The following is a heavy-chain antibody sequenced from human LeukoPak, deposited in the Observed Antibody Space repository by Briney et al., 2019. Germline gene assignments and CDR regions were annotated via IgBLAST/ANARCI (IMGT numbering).Heavy chain of an antibody. CDR1: GFTFTNAW. V-gene: IGHV3-23*01. Sequence: PGGSLRLSCAASGFTFTNAWMSWVRQAPGKGLEWVSAISAGGGNTYYADSVKGRFTISRDNSKNTLYLQMNSLRAEDTAVYSCAVPQWELLNWGQGTLVTVSS. D-gene: IGHD1-26*01. CDR3: AVPQWELLN. J-gene: IGHJ4*02. CDR2: ISAGGGNT.